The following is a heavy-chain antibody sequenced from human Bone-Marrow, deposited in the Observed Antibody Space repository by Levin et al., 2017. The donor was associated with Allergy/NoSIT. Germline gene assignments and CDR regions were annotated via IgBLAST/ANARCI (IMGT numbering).Heavy chain of an antibody. CDR2: IYSGGDT. V-gene: IGHV3-53*01. Sequence: GESLKISCAASGFTVGNNYMTWVRQAPGKGLEWVSLIYSGGDTSYADSVRGRFTISRDSSKNTLYLQMNSLRAEDTALYYCTRNSYRALSLGDYWGQGALVTVSS. CDR1: GFTVGNNY. CDR3: TRNSYRALSLGDY. D-gene: IGHD1-26*01. J-gene: IGHJ4*02.